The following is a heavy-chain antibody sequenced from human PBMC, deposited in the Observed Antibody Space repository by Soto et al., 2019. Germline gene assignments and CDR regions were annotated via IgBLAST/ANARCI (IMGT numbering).Heavy chain of an antibody. J-gene: IGHJ6*02. V-gene: IGHV4-4*07. Sequence: QVQLQESGPGLVKPSETLSLTCTVSGGSISSYYWSWIRQPAGKGLEWIGRIYTSGSTNYNPSLKSRVSMSVDTSKNQFSLRLSSVTAADTAMYYCARGNSVWGTNPYYYYGMDVWGQGTTVTVSS. CDR1: GGSISSYY. CDR3: ARGNSVWGTNPYYYYGMDV. CDR2: IYTSGST. D-gene: IGHD3-16*01.